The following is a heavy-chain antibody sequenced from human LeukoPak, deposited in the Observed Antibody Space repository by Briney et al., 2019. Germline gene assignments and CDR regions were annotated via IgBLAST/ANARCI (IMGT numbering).Heavy chain of an antibody. Sequence: GGSLRLSCAASGFTFSSYAMSWVRQSPGKGLEWVSGIGDSGGSTYYADSVKGRFTISRDNSKNTLYLQMNSLRAEDTAVHYCAKAMDLSLKYYYYGLDVWGQGTTVTVSS. J-gene: IGHJ6*02. CDR1: GFTFSSYA. CDR2: IGDSGGST. CDR3: AKAMDLSLKYYYYGLDV. V-gene: IGHV3-23*01. D-gene: IGHD3-16*02.